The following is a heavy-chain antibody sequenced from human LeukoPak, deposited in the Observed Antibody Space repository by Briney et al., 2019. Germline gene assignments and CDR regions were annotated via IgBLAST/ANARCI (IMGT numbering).Heavy chain of an antibody. CDR1: GDSISTYY. J-gene: IGHJ4*02. CDR3: ARRAINSVMFDY. CDR2: IHYSGST. V-gene: IGHV4-59*08. D-gene: IGHD3-16*01. Sequence: SETLSLTCTGSGDSISTYYWSWIRQPPGKGLEWIGYIHYSGSTNYNPSLRSRVTISVDTSKNQFSLKLSSATAADTAVYFCARRAINSVMFDYWGQGTLVTVSS.